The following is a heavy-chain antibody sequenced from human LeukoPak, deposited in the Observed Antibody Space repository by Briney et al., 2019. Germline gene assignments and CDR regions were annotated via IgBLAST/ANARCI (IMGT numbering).Heavy chain of an antibody. CDR1: GFTFSSYE. V-gene: IGHV3-48*03. D-gene: IGHD4-23*01. CDR3: ARDGSNQKDDAFDI. CDR2: ISSSGSTI. J-gene: IGHJ3*02. Sequence: PGGSLRLSCAASGFTFSSYEMNWVRQAPGKGLEWVSYISSSGSTIYYADSVKGRFTISRDNSKNTLYLQMNSLRAEDTAVYYYARDGSNQKDDAFDIWGQGTMVTVSS.